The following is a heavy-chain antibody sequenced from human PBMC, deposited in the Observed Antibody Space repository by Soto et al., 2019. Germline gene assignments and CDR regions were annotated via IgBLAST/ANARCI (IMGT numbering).Heavy chain of an antibody. CDR2: ISAYNGKT. CDR1: GYTFTSYG. V-gene: IGHV1-18*04. CDR3: AGDYGIAARLSGMDV. Sequence: ASVKVSCRASGYTFTSYGISWVRRAPGQGLEWMGWISAYNGKTNYAQKLQGRVTMTTDTSTSTAYMELRSLRSDDTAVYYCAGDYGIAARLSGMDVCGRRTTVAVCS. D-gene: IGHD6-6*01. J-gene: IGHJ6*01.